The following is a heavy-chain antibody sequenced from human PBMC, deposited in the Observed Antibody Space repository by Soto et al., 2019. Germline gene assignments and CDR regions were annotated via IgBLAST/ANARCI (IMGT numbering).Heavy chain of an antibody. CDR3: AKAEGGYDILTGYFSLYYYYGMDV. D-gene: IGHD3-9*01. V-gene: IGHV3-30*18. CDR1: GFTFSSYG. Sequence: GGSLRLACAASGFTFSSYGMHWVRQAPGKGLEWVAVISYDGSNKYYADSVKGRFTISRDNSKNTLYLQMNSLRAEDTAVYYCAKAEGGYDILTGYFSLYYYYGMDVWGQGTTVTVSS. J-gene: IGHJ6*02. CDR2: ISYDGSNK.